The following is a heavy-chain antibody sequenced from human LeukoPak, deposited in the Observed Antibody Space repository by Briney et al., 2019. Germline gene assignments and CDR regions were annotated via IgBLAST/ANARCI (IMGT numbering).Heavy chain of an antibody. J-gene: IGHJ4*02. Sequence: GGSLRLSCAASGYTFSRYAMRWVRQAPGGGGEWVSAISGSGGSTYYADSVKGRFTISRDKSKNTLYLQMNSLRAEDTAVYYCAKDGATTVTTPRGWGYWGQGTLVTVSS. CDR1: GYTFSRYA. CDR3: AKDGATTVTTPRGWGY. CDR2: ISGSGGST. V-gene: IGHV3-23*01. D-gene: IGHD4-17*01.